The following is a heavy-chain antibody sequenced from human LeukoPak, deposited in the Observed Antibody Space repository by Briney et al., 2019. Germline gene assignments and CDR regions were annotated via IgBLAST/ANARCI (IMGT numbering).Heavy chain of an antibody. Sequence: ASVKVSCKASGYTFTNYDINWVRQATGQGLEWMGWMNPNSGNTGYAQKFQGRVTITRNTSISTAYMELSSLRSEDTAVYYCARSRSRRGVIRYYYYYYMDVWGKGTTVTVSS. D-gene: IGHD3-10*01. J-gene: IGHJ6*03. CDR3: ARSRSRRGVIRYYYYYYMDV. CDR1: GYTFTNYD. CDR2: MNPNSGNT. V-gene: IGHV1-8*03.